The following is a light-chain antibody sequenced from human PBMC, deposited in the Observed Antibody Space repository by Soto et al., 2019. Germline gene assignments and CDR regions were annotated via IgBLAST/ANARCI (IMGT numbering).Light chain of an antibody. V-gene: IGKV2-30*02. CDR1: QSLVHSDGIAY. CDR3: MQGTHWPIT. Sequence: DIVMTQTPLSLSVTPGQPASISCRSNQSLVHSDGIAYFSWFQQRPGRSPRRLIYKVSNRDCGVPARFSGSGSGTDFALKISRVEAEDVGVYYCMQGTHWPITFGQGTRLEI. CDR2: KVS. J-gene: IGKJ5*01.